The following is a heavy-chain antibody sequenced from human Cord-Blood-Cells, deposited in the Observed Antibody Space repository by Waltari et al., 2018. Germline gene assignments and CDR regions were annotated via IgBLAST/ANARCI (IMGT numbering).Heavy chain of an antibody. J-gene: IGHJ4*02. CDR3: ARAHNWGSLYYFDY. CDR1: GGTFSSYV. D-gene: IGHD7-27*01. CDR2: IIPIFGTA. V-gene: IGHV1-69*01. Sequence: QVQLVQSGAEVKKPGSSVKVSCKASGGTFSSYVISWVRQAPGQGLEWMGGIIPIFGTANYAQKFQGRVTITADESTSTAYMELSSLRSEDTAVYYCARAHNWGSLYYFDYWGQGTLVTVSS.